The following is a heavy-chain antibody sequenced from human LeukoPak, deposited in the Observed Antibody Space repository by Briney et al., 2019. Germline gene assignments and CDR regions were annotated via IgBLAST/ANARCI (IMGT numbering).Heavy chain of an antibody. CDR2: IYSGGST. D-gene: IGHD3-22*01. J-gene: IGHJ4*02. Sequence: GGSLRLSSAASGFTVSSNYMSWVRQAPGKGLEWVSVIYSGGSTYYADSVKGRFTISRDNSKNTLYLQMNSLRAEDTAVYYCARVSPYYSVDYWGQGTLVTVSS. CDR1: GFTVSSNY. CDR3: ARVSPYYSVDY. V-gene: IGHV3-53*01.